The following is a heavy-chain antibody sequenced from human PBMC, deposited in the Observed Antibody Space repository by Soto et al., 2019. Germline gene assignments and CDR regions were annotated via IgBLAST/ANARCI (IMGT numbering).Heavy chain of an antibody. CDR2: IYYSGST. CDR3: ARGYYTSWYWFDR. CDR1: GGSVSTGVHY. D-gene: IGHD6-13*01. V-gene: IGHV4-61*08. J-gene: IGHJ2*01. Sequence: QVQLQESGPGLVKPSETLSLTCTVSVSGGSVSTGVHYWSWIRQPPGKGLEWIGYIYYSGSTNYTPSLKSRVPISVETSKIQFSMKLTSVTAATTAAYYCARGYYTSWYWFDRWGRGTLVTVSS.